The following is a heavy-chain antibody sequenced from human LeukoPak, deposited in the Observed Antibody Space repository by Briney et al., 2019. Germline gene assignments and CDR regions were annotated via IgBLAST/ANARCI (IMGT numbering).Heavy chain of an antibody. Sequence: GGSLRLSCAASGFTFSSYAMSWVRQAPGKGLEWVSAISGSGGSTYYADSVKGRFTISRDNSKNTLFLQMKSLRAEDTAVYYCAKGRYYYDSSDAFDIWGQGTMVTVSS. CDR3: AKGRYYYDSSDAFDI. V-gene: IGHV3-23*01. J-gene: IGHJ3*02. CDR1: GFTFSSYA. CDR2: ISGSGGST. D-gene: IGHD3-22*01.